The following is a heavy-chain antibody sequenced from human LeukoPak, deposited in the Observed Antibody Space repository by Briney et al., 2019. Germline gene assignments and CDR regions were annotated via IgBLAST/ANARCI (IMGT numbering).Heavy chain of an antibody. J-gene: IGHJ4*02. CDR1: GYTFTSYY. Sequence: ASVKVSCKASGYTFTSYYMHWVRQAPGQGLEWMGVINPSGGSTTYAQKFQGRVTMTRDTSTSTVNMELSSLRSEDTAVYYCARWYSSGFFDYWGQGTLVTVSS. CDR3: ARWYSSGFFDY. CDR2: INPSGGST. D-gene: IGHD6-19*01. V-gene: IGHV1-46*01.